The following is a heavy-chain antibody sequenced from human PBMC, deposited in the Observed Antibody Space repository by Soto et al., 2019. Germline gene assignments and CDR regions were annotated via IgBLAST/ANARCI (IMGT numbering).Heavy chain of an antibody. J-gene: IGHJ5*01. CDR2: IYKSTTT. CDR1: GDSISTVDYF. CDR3: ARGRYCLTGRCFPNWFDS. Sequence: SETLSLSCSVSGDSISTVDYFWAWIRQPPGQALEYIGYIYKSTTTYYNPSFESRVAISLDTSKSQFSLTVTSVTAADTAVYFCARGRYCLTGRCFPNWFDSWGQGTLVTVSS. V-gene: IGHV4-30-4*01. D-gene: IGHD2-15*01.